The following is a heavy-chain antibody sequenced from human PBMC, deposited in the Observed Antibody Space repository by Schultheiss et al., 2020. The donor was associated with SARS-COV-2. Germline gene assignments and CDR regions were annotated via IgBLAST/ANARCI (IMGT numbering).Heavy chain of an antibody. J-gene: IGHJ4*02. V-gene: IGHV3-64*04. CDR1: GFTFSSYA. Sequence: GESLKISCSASGFTFSSYAMHWVRQAPGKGLEYVSAISSNGGSTYYADSVKGRFTISRDNSKNTLYLQMNSLRAEDTAVYYCARETAPGDYWGQGTLVTVSS. D-gene: IGHD1-1*01. CDR2: ISSNGGST. CDR3: ARETAPGDY.